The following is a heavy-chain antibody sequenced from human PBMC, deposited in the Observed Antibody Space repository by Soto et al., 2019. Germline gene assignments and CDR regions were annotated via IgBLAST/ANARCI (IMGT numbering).Heavy chain of an antibody. D-gene: IGHD2-8*01. V-gene: IGHV4-31*02. CDR3: ARVMDVYTPYFDS. J-gene: IGHJ4*02. CDR2: IYYNGRT. CDR1: GGSISSGGHY. Sequence: PSETLSLTXTVSGGSISSGGHYWSWIRQHPGKGLECLGYIYYNGRTKFNPTLESRLSMTVETSKNLFYLKLNSVTAADTAVYYCARVMDVYTPYFDSWGQGTLVTVSS.